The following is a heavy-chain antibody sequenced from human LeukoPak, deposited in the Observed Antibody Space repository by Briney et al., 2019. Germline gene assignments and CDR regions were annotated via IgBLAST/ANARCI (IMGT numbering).Heavy chain of an antibody. CDR3: ARTYNGLDF. CDR1: GFTFSNYW. CDR2: IKGDGSST. J-gene: IGHJ4*02. D-gene: IGHD1-1*01. V-gene: IGHV3-74*01. Sequence: GGSLRLSCAASGFTFSNYWVYWVRQAPGKGLVWVSRIKGDGSSTTYADSVKGRFTISRDNAKNTLYLQMNSLRAEDTAVYYCARTYNGLDFWGQGTLVTVSS.